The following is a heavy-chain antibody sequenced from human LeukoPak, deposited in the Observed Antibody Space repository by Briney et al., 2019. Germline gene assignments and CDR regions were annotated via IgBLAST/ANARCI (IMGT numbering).Heavy chain of an antibody. CDR2: IIPILGIA. V-gene: IGHV1-69*04. CDR1: GGTFSSYA. Sequence: ASVKVSCKASGGTFSSYAISWVRQAPGQGLEWMGRIIPILGIANYAQKFQGRVTITADKSTSTAYMELSSLRSEDTAVYYCARGVYGDYVWFDYWGQGTLDTVSS. CDR3: ARGVYGDYVWFDY. J-gene: IGHJ4*02. D-gene: IGHD4-17*01.